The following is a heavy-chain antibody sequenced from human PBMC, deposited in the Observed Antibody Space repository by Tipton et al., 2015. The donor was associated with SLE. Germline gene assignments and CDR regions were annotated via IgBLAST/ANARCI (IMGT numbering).Heavy chain of an antibody. J-gene: IGHJ4*02. Sequence: QLVQSGGDLVQPGGSLRLSCAASSFTFSSYAMSWVRQAPGKGLQWVSSISGSGSHTSYADSVKGRFTISRDRSNTLYLQMNSLRAEDTALYYCAKGRGFGAIYPLDSWSQGTRVTVSS. CDR3: AKGRGFGAIYPLDS. V-gene: IGHV3-23*04. D-gene: IGHD4/OR15-4a*01. CDR1: SFTFSSYA. CDR2: ISGSGSHT.